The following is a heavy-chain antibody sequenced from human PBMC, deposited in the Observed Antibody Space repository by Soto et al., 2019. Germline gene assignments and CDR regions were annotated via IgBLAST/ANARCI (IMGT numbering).Heavy chain of an antibody. Sequence: QVQLVQSGAEVKKPGASVKVSCKASGYTFTSYGISWVRQAPGQGLEWMGWISAYNGNTNYAQKLQGRVTITTETSTSTAYMELRSLRSDDTAVYYCARYDYVWGSYPSTYYYGMDVWGQGTTVTVSS. D-gene: IGHD3-16*01. J-gene: IGHJ6*02. CDR3: ARYDYVWGSYPSTYYYGMDV. V-gene: IGHV1-18*01. CDR1: GYTFTSYG. CDR2: ISAYNGNT.